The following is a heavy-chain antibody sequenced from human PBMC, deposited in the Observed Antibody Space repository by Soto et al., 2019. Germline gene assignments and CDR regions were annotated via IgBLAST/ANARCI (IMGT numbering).Heavy chain of an antibody. J-gene: IGHJ4*02. V-gene: IGHV1-3*01. CDR3: ARGYGDY. D-gene: IGHD6-25*01. CDR2: INAGNGNT. CDR1: GYTFTNYA. Sequence: QVQLVQSGAEVNKPGASVKVSCKTSGYTFTNYAIHWVRQAPGQRLEWMGWINAGNGNTKYSQNFQGRVTITRDTSASAAYMELSSLSSEDTAVYYCARGYGDYWGQGSLVTVSS.